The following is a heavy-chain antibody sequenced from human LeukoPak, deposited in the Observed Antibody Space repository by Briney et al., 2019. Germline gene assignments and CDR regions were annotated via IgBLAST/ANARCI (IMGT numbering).Heavy chain of an antibody. V-gene: IGHV4-34*01. CDR2: INHSGST. D-gene: IGHD4-23*01. J-gene: IGHJ4*02. CDR3: ASYGGNFGY. CDR1: GGSISSYY. Sequence: SETLSLTCTVSGGSISSYYWSWIRQPPGKGLEWIGEINHSGSTNYNPSLKSRVTISVDTSKNQFSLKLSSVTAADTAVYYCASYGGNFGYWGQGTLVTVSS.